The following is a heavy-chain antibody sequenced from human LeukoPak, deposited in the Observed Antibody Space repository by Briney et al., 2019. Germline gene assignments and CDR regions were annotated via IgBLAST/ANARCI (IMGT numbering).Heavy chain of an antibody. J-gene: IGHJ3*02. D-gene: IGHD3-22*01. Sequence: SETLSLTCTVSGGSISSSSNYWGWIRQPPGKGLEWIGSIYYSGTSYYSPSLRSRVTMSVDTSKNQFSLRLSSLTAADTAVYYCARRGDSSGSSLAAFDIWGQGTMVTVSS. V-gene: IGHV4-39*01. CDR1: GGSISSSSNY. CDR2: IYYSGTS. CDR3: ARRGDSSGSSLAAFDI.